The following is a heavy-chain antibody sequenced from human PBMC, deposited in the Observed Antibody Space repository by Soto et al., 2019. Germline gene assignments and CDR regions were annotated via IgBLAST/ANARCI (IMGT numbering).Heavy chain of an antibody. J-gene: IGHJ6*02. CDR1: GFTFSSYG. CDR2: IWYDGSNK. D-gene: IGHD5-18*01. V-gene: IGHV3-33*01. Sequence: QVQVVESGGGVVQPGRSLRLSCAASGFTFSSYGMHWVRQAPGKGLEWVAVIWYDGSNKYYADSVKGRFAISRDNSKNTLYLKMNSLRAEDTAVYYCARDRGRSADTAMVRLYYGMDVWGQGTTVTVSS. CDR3: ARDRGRSADTAMVRLYYGMDV.